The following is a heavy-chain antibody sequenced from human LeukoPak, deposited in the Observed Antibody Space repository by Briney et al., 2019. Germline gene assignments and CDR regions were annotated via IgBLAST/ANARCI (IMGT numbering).Heavy chain of an antibody. CDR3: AKGKNTGSYLSHVDY. D-gene: IGHD3-10*01. CDR1: GGSISSYY. V-gene: IGHV4-59*01. Sequence: PSETLSLTCTVSGGSISSYYWSWIRQPPGKGLEWIGYIYYSGSTNYNPSLKSRVTISVDTSKNQFSLKLSSVTAEDTALYYCAKGKNTGSYLSHVDYWGQGTLVTVSS. J-gene: IGHJ4*02. CDR2: IYYSGST.